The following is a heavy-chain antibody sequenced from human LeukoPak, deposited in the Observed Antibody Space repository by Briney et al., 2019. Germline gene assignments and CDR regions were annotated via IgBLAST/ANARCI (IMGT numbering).Heavy chain of an antibody. Sequence: PGGSLRLSCAASGFTFTNYAMHWVRQAPGKGLEWVSVISYDVSNKYYADSVEGRFTISRDNSKNSLYLQMNSLRAEDTAMYYCARDSAGNDYWGQGTLVTVSS. CDR1: GFTFTNYA. J-gene: IGHJ4*02. CDR3: ARDSAGNDY. CDR2: ISYDVSNK. V-gene: IGHV3-30*04. D-gene: IGHD6-13*01.